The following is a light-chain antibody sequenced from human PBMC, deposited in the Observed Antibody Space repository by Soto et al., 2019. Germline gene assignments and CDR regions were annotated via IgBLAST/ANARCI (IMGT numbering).Light chain of an antibody. CDR3: QQYSTYSRT. J-gene: IGKJ1*01. CDR1: QSIGSW. Sequence: DIQMTQSPSILSASVGDRVTITCRASQSIGSWLAWYQHKPGKAPKLLIYKASSLESGVPLRFSGSGSGAEFTLTISSLQRDDFATYYCQQYSTYSRTFGQGTKVDIK. V-gene: IGKV1-5*03. CDR2: KAS.